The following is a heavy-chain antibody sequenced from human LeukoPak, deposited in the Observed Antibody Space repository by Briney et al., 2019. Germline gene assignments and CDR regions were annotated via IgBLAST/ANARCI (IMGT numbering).Heavy chain of an antibody. CDR2: IKQDGSEK. CDR1: AFAFNNYW. J-gene: IGHJ3*02. Sequence: GGSLRLSCTASAFAFNNYWMSWVRQAPGKGLEWVANIKQDGSEKYYVDSVKGRFSISRDNAKNSLYLQMNNLRAEDTAVYYCARHSKPRTYFYDTSDAFDIWGQGTMVTVSS. D-gene: IGHD3-22*01. CDR3: ARHSKPRTYFYDTSDAFDI. V-gene: IGHV3-7*01.